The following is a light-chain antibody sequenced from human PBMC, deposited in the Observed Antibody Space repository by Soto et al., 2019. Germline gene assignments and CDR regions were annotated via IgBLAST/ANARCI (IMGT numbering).Light chain of an antibody. CDR1: QSVGSY. J-gene: IGKJ1*01. V-gene: IGKV3-20*01. Sequence: EIVLRQSPAALSLSPGERATLSCMASQSVGSYLVWYQQKPGQAPRLLIYGASTRATGIPDRFSGSRSGTDFTLTITRLEPDDFAVYFCQLYGSSRWTFGQGTKVDIK. CDR3: QLYGSSRWT. CDR2: GAS.